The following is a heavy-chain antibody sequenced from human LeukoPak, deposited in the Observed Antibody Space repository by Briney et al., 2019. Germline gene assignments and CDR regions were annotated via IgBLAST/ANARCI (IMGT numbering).Heavy chain of an antibody. CDR1: GFTFSDSY. CDR3: AKEGGRYCSSTSCLYFNY. V-gene: IGHV3-11*01. D-gene: IGHD2-2*01. CDR2: ISSSDSTT. Sequence: AGGSLRLSCAASGFTFSDSYMSWIRQAPGRGLEWVSYISSSDSTTSYADSVKGRFTISRDNAKNSLYLQMNSLRAEDTAVYYCAKEGGRYCSSTSCLYFNYWGQGTLVTVSS. J-gene: IGHJ4*02.